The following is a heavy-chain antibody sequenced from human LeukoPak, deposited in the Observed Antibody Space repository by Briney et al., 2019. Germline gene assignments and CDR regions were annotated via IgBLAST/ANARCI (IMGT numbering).Heavy chain of an antibody. D-gene: IGHD3-9*01. Sequence: GESLKISCKGSGYSFTSYWIGWVRQMPGKGLEWMGIIYPGDSDTRYSPSFQGQVTISADKSISTAYLQWSSLKASDTAMYYCARTYYDILTGYPLLDYWGQGTLVTVSS. CDR2: IYPGDSDT. V-gene: IGHV5-51*01. CDR3: ARTYYDILTGYPLLDY. J-gene: IGHJ4*02. CDR1: GYSFTSYW.